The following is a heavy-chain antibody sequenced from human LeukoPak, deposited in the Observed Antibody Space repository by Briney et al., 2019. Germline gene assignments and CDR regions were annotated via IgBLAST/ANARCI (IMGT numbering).Heavy chain of an antibody. Sequence: RSSVKVSCKASGGTFSSYAINWVRQATGQGLEWMGWMNPNSGNTGYAQKFQGRVTITRNTSISTAYMELSSLRSEDTAVYYCARAVDTAMGIDYWGQGTLVTVSS. CDR3: ARAVDTAMGIDY. J-gene: IGHJ4*02. CDR2: MNPNSGNT. CDR1: GGTFSSYA. D-gene: IGHD5-18*01. V-gene: IGHV1-8*01.